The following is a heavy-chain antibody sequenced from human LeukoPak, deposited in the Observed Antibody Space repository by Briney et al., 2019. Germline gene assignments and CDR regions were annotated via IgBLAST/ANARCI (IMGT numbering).Heavy chain of an antibody. CDR2: IIPIYGIV. CDR3: ARQYIVTGLSHFDN. J-gene: IGHJ4*02. CDR1: GGTFSSYG. V-gene: IGHV1-69*04. Sequence: ASVKVSCKASGGTFSSYGISWVRQAPGQGPEWMGRIIPIYGIVNYAQKFQGRVTITADKSTITAYMELSSLRSEDTAVYYCARQYIVTGLSHFDNWGQGTLVTVSS. D-gene: IGHD5-12*01.